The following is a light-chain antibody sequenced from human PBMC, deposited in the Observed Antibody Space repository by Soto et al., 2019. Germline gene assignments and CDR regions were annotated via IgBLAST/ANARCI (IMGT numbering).Light chain of an antibody. Sequence: EVVLTQSTGTLSLFPGEGAALSCRASQSVSDNNLAWYQHKPGQAPRLLIYGASSRATGIHDRFSSSGSGTDVTVIISRVGPEDFAVYYCQQYGKSVLTFGQGTKVEIK. J-gene: IGKJ1*01. CDR3: QQYGKSVLT. CDR1: QSVSDNN. V-gene: IGKV3-20*01. CDR2: GAS.